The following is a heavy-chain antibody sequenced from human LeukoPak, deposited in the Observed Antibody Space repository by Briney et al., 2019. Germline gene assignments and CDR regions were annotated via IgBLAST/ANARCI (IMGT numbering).Heavy chain of an antibody. D-gene: IGHD5-18*01. Sequence: GASVKVSSKASGYTFTGYYMHWVRQAPGQGLEWMGWINPNTGGTNYAQKFQGRVTMTRDTSITTAYMELSSLRSDDTAVYYCARTDTAMVTVGYWGQGTLVTVSS. J-gene: IGHJ4*02. CDR2: INPNTGGT. V-gene: IGHV1-2*02. CDR1: GYTFTGYY. CDR3: ARTDTAMVTVGY.